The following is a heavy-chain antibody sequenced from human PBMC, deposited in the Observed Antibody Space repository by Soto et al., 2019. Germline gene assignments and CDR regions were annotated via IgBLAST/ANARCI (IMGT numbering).Heavy chain of an antibody. CDR3: ARFGGGGFFYDILTGYYDYYYYYGMDV. Sequence: GESLKISCKGSGYSFTSYWIGWVRQMPGKGLEWMGIIYPGDSDTRYSPSFQGQVTISADKSISTAYLQWSSLKASDTAMYYCARFGGGGFFYDILTGYYDYYYYYGMDVWGQGTTVTVSS. J-gene: IGHJ6*02. CDR2: IYPGDSDT. D-gene: IGHD3-9*01. V-gene: IGHV5-51*01. CDR1: GYSFTSYW.